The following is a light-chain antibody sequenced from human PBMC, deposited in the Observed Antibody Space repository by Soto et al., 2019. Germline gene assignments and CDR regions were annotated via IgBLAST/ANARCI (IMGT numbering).Light chain of an antibody. CDR1: SSDVGGYNY. CDR3: SSYADSNSYV. Sequence: QCALTQPPSASGSPGQSVTISCTGTSSDVGGYNYVYWYQQHPGKAPKFMIYEVTKRPSGVPDRFSGSKSGNTASLTVSGLQAADEADYYCSSYADSNSYVFGTGTKVTVL. V-gene: IGLV2-8*01. J-gene: IGLJ1*01. CDR2: EVT.